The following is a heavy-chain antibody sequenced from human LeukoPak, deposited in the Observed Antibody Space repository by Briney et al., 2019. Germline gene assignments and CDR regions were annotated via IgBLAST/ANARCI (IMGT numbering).Heavy chain of an antibody. D-gene: IGHD6-13*01. Sequence: GESLQISCKGSGYSFTNYWIGWVRQVPGKGLEWMGIIYPDDSDTRYSPSFQGQVTISADKSISTAYLQWSSLKASDTAMYYCARHLGRITAAAPRWFDPWGQGTLVTVSS. J-gene: IGHJ5*02. V-gene: IGHV5-51*01. CDR3: ARHLGRITAAAPRWFDP. CDR2: IYPDDSDT. CDR1: GYSFTNYW.